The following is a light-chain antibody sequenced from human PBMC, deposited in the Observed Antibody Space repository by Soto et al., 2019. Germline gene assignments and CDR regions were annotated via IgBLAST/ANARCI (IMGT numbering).Light chain of an antibody. Sequence: EIVLTQSPGTLSLSPGERATLSCRASQSVSSSYLAWYQQKPGQAPRLLNYGASSRATGIPDMFSGSGSGTDFTITISRLEPEDFAVYYCQQYGSSPPMYTFGQGTKLEIK. CDR3: QQYGSSPPMYT. CDR2: GAS. V-gene: IGKV3-20*01. J-gene: IGKJ2*01. CDR1: QSVSSSY.